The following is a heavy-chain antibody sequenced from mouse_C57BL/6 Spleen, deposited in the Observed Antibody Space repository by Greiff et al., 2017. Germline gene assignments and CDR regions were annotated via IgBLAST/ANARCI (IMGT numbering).Heavy chain of an antibody. CDR3: ATVAYGSPFDY. D-gene: IGHD1-1*01. J-gene: IGHJ2*01. V-gene: IGHV1-20*01. CDR1: GYSFTGYF. Sequence: VHVKQSGPELVKPGDSVKISCKASGYSFTGYFMNWVMQSHGKSLEWIGRINPYNGDTFYNQQCKGKATLTVDKSSSTAHMELLSLTSEDSAVYYCATVAYGSPFDYWGQGTTLTVSS. CDR2: INPYNGDT.